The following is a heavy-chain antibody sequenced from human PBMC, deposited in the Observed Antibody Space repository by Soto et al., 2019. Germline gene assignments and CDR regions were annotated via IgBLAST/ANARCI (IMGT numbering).Heavy chain of an antibody. D-gene: IGHD3-16*01. Sequence: EVQLLESGGGLVQPGGSLRLSCAASGFTFDSYCMSWVRQGPGKGLEWVSGISGSGTRTYAADSVKGRFTISRDNSKNSLYLRMTILRAEDTAVYYCAKQRYYEYTAGAFDCWGQGTVVTVSS. CDR3: AKQRYYEYTAGAFDC. CDR2: ISGSGTRT. CDR1: GFTFDSYC. V-gene: IGHV3-23*01. J-gene: IGHJ3*01.